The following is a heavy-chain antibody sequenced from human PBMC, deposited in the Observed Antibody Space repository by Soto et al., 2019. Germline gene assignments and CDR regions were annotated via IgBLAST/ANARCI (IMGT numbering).Heavy chain of an antibody. D-gene: IGHD6-6*01. CDR2: IYYSGST. Sequence: KTSETLSLTCTVSGGSVSSGSYYWSWIRQPPGKGLEWIGYIYYSGSTNYNPSLKSRVTISVDTSKNQFSLKLSSVTAADTAVYYCARDRKKAARSSVYYGMDVWGQGTTVTVSS. J-gene: IGHJ6*02. CDR1: GGSVSSGSYY. CDR3: ARDRKKAARSSVYYGMDV. V-gene: IGHV4-61*01.